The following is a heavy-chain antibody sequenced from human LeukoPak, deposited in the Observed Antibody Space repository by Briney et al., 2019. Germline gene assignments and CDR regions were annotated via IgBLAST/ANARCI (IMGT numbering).Heavy chain of an antibody. Sequence: GGSLRLSCAASGFTFSTYAITWVRQAPGQGLEWASAISDNGGGTYYADSAKCRFTVSRDNSKNTLYLQMNSLRAEDTAVYYCAREFKVGTTTLSFDIWGQGTMVTVSS. CDR2: ISDNGGGT. CDR3: AREFKVGTTTLSFDI. D-gene: IGHD1-26*01. CDR1: GFTFSTYA. V-gene: IGHV3-23*01. J-gene: IGHJ3*02.